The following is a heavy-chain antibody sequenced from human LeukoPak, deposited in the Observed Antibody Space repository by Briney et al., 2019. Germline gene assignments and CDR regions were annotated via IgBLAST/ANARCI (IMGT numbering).Heavy chain of an antibody. CDR2: IYSGGGT. CDR3: ARSPSGVLYYFDF. D-gene: IGHD3-10*01. J-gene: IGHJ4*02. V-gene: IGHV3-53*01. Sequence: GGSLRLSCAASRFTFSAYSMSWVRQAPGKGLEWVSLIYSGGGTYYADSVNGRFTISRDNSKNTLYLQMNSLRAEDTAVYYCARSPSGVLYYFDFWGQGTLVTVSS. CDR1: RFTFSAYS.